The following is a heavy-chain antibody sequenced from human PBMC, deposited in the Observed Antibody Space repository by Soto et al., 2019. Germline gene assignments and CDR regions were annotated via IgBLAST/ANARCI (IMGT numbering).Heavy chain of an antibody. D-gene: IGHD3-3*01. Sequence: HPGGSLRLSCAASGFTFSSDWMHWVRQAAGKGLVWVSCISLNSGSIGYADSVKGRFTISRDNAKNSLYLQMNSLRAEDTALYYCAKDWGSRTIPGLDYYYYYMDVWGKGTTVTVSS. J-gene: IGHJ6*03. CDR1: GFTFSSDW. V-gene: IGHV3-9*01. CDR2: ISLNSGSI. CDR3: AKDWGSRTIPGLDYYYYYMDV.